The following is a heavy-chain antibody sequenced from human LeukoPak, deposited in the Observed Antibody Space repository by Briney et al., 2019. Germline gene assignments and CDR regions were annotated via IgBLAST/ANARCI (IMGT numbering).Heavy chain of an antibody. CDR1: GYTFTSYG. CDR3: AAGAGTTSPFDY. D-gene: IGHD1-1*01. J-gene: IGHJ4*02. V-gene: IGHV1-18*01. Sequence: ASVKVSCKASGYTFTSYGISWVRQAPGQGLEWMGWISAYNGNTNYAQKLQGRVTMTTDTSTSTAYMELSSLRSEDTAVYYCAAGAGTTSPFDYWGQGTLVTVSS. CDR2: ISAYNGNT.